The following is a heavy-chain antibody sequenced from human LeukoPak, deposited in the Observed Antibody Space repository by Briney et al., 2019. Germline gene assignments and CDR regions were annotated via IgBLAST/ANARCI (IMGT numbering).Heavy chain of an antibody. CDR3: ARDVLPDNWFDP. CDR2: IWYDGSDK. V-gene: IGHV3-33*01. Sequence: PGGSLRLSCAASGFTFSSYGMHWVRQAPGKGLEGVAVIWYDGSDKYYAASVKGRFTISRDNSKNTLYLQMNSLRAEDTAVYYCARDVLPDNWFDPWGQGTLVTVSS. J-gene: IGHJ5*02. CDR1: GFTFSSYG. D-gene: IGHD2-15*01.